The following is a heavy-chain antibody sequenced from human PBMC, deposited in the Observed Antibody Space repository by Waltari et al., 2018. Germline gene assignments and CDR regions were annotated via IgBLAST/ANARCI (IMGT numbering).Heavy chain of an antibody. CDR3: ARVNRLEMATILFDY. J-gene: IGHJ4*02. Sequence: QVQLQESGPGLVKPSETLSLTCTVSGGSISSYYWSWIRQPPGKGLEWIGYIYYSGSTNYNPSLKSRVTISVDTSKNQFSLKLSSVTAADTAVYYCARVNRLEMATILFDYWGQGTLVTVSS. CDR2: IYYSGST. V-gene: IGHV4-59*01. D-gene: IGHD5-12*01. CDR1: GGSISSYY.